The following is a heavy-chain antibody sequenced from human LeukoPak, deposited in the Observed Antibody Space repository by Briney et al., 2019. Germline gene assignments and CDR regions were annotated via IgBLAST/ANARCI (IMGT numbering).Heavy chain of an antibody. Sequence: SVKVSCKASGGTFSSYAISWVRQAPGQGLEWLGRIIPIFGTANYAQKFQGRVTITTDESTSTAYMKLSSLRSEDTAVYYCARGIGYSYGLFDYWGQGTLVTVSS. J-gene: IGHJ4*02. V-gene: IGHV1-69*05. CDR2: IIPIFGTA. D-gene: IGHD5-18*01. CDR3: ARGIGYSYGLFDY. CDR1: GGTFSSYA.